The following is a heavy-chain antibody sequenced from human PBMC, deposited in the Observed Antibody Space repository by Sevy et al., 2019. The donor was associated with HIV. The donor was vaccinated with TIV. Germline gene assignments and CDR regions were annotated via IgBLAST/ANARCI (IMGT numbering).Heavy chain of an antibody. CDR2: IWYDGSNK. J-gene: IGHJ4*02. V-gene: IGHV3-33*01. CDR3: ARDSPINYYDSSGYYAPFDY. D-gene: IGHD3-22*01. CDR1: GFTFSSYG. Sequence: GGSLRLPCAASGFTFSSYGMHWVRQAPGKGLEWVAVIWYDGSNKYYADSVKGRFTISRDNSKNTLYLQMNSLRAEDTAVYYCARDSPINYYDSSGYYAPFDYWGQGTLVTVSS.